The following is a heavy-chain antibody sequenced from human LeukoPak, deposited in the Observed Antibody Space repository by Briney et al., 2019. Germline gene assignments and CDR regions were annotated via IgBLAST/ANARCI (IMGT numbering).Heavy chain of an antibody. CDR3: ARLEPYGGNLY. CDR2: IYTSGSTNYNP. Sequence: SETLSLTCSVSGASLSSYYWSWIRQLPGKGLEWIGHIYTSGSTNYNPNYNPSLKSRVSISVDTSKNQFSVTLSSVTAADTAVYYCARLEPYGGNLYWGQGTLVTVSS. J-gene: IGHJ4*02. D-gene: IGHD4-23*01. V-gene: IGHV4-4*09. CDR1: GASLSSYY.